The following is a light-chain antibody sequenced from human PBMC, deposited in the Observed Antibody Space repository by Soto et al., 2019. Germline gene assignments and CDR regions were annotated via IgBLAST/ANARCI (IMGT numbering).Light chain of an antibody. CDR1: QDISRY. Sequence: DIQMTQSPASLSASVGDRVTISCQASQDISRYLNWYQHKPGRAPQLLINDVSSLETGVPSRFSASGSGTHFTLTINGLQPEDLATYYCQRYDTPPSTFGGGTKVAIK. J-gene: IGKJ4*01. V-gene: IGKV1-33*01. CDR3: QRYDTPPST. CDR2: DVS.